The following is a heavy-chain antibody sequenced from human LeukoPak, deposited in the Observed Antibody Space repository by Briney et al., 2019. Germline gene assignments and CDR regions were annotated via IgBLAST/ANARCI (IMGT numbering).Heavy chain of an antibody. D-gene: IGHD5-18*01. CDR2: INHSGST. V-gene: IGHV4-34*01. Sequence: PSETLFLTCAVYGGSFSGYYWSWIRQPPGKGLEWIGEINHSGSTNYNPSLKSRVTISVDTSENQFSLKLSSVTAADTAVYYCARRPWIQLWFESWFDPWGQGTLVTVSS. J-gene: IGHJ5*02. CDR3: ARRPWIQLWFESWFDP. CDR1: GGSFSGYY.